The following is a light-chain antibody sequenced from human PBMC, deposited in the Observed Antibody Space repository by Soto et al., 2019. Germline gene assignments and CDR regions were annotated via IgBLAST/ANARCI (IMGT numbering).Light chain of an antibody. CDR3: SSYTTSTPYV. CDR2: EVS. CDR1: SSDFGVYNY. Sequence: QSALTQPASVSGSPGQSITISCTGTSSDFGVYNYVSWYRQYPGKAPKVLIVEVSNRPSGVSNRFSGSKSGNTASLTISGLQAEDEADYYCSSYTTSTPYVFGSGTKLTVL. V-gene: IGLV2-14*01. J-gene: IGLJ1*01.